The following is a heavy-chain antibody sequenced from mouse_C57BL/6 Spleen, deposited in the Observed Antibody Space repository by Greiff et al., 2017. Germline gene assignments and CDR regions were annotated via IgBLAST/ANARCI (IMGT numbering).Heavy chain of an antibody. J-gene: IGHJ2*01. CDR3: ARSGGSSSPFDY. D-gene: IGHD1-1*01. Sequence: VQGVESGAELVRPGTSVKVSCKASGYAFTNYLIEWVKQRPGQGLEWIGVINPGSGGTNYNEKFKGKATLTADKSSSTAYMQLSSLTSEDSAVYFCARSGGSSSPFDYWGQGTTLTVSS. CDR2: INPGSGGT. CDR1: GYAFTNYL. V-gene: IGHV1-54*01.